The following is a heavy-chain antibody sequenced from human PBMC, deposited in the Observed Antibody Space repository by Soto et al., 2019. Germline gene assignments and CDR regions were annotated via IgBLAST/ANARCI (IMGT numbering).Heavy chain of an antibody. V-gene: IGHV1-69*01. J-gene: IGHJ4*02. D-gene: IGHD3-10*01. Sequence: QVQLVQSGAEVKKPGSSVKVSCKASGGTFSSYAISWVRQAPGQGLEWMGGIIPIFGTANYAQKFQGRVTITAEESTSTAYMELSSLRSEDTAVYYCARGNYYYGSGSYSALGYWGQGTLVTVSS. CDR1: GGTFSSYA. CDR3: ARGNYYYGSGSYSALGY. CDR2: IIPIFGTA.